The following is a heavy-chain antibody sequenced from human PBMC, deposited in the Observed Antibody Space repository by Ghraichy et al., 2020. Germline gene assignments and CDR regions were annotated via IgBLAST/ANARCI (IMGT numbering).Heavy chain of an antibody. CDR2: IKQDGSEK. CDR1: GITFSTYW. CDR3: AAYYDILTGVDV. J-gene: IGHJ6*02. Sequence: GGSLRLSCAASGITFSTYWMTWVRQAPGKGLEWVANIKQDGSEKYYVDSVKGRFTISRDNAKNSLYLQMNSLRAEDTAVYYCAAYYDILTGVDVWGQGTTVTVSS. V-gene: IGHV3-7*01. D-gene: IGHD3-9*01.